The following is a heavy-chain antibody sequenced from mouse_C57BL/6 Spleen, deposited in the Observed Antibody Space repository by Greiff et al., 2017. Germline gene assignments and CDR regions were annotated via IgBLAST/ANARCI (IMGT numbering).Heavy chain of an antibody. D-gene: IGHD2-3*01. CDR2: INPNNGGT. Sequence: EVQLQQSGPELVKPGASVKISCKASGYTFTDYYMNWVKQSHGKSLEWIGDINPNNGGTSYNQKFKGKATLTVDKSSSTAYMELRSLTSEDSAVYYCARTRIYDGSSMDYWGQGTSVTVSS. V-gene: IGHV1-26*01. CDR1: GYTFTDYY. CDR3: ARTRIYDGSSMDY. J-gene: IGHJ4*01.